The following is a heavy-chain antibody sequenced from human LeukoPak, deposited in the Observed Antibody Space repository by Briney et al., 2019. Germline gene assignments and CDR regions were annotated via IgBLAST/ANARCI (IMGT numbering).Heavy chain of an antibody. V-gene: IGHV4-61*02. Sequence: SETLSLTCTVSGGSISSGSYYWSWIRQPAGKGLESIGRIYTSGSTNYNPSLKSRVTISVDTSKDQFSLKLSSVTAADTAVYFCARARGLLRFLEWNYYMDVWGKGTTVTVSS. D-gene: IGHD3-3*01. CDR3: ARARGLLRFLEWNYYMDV. J-gene: IGHJ6*03. CDR2: IYTSGST. CDR1: GGSISSGSYY.